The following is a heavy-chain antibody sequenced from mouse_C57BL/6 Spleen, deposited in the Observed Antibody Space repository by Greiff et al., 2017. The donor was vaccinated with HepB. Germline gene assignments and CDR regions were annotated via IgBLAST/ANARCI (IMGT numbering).Heavy chain of an antibody. CDR2: ISSGSSTI. CDR3: ARDHYYGSSLDY. D-gene: IGHD1-1*01. Sequence: EVQRVESGGGLVKPGGSLKLSCAASGFTFSDYGMHWVRQAPEKGLEWVAYISSGSSTIYYADTVKGRFTISRDNAKNTLFLQMTRLRSEDTAMYYCARDHYYGSSLDYWGQGTTLTVSS. V-gene: IGHV5-17*01. CDR1: GFTFSDYG. J-gene: IGHJ2*01.